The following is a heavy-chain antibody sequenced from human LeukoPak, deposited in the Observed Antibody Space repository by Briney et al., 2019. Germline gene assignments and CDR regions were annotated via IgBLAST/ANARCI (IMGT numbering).Heavy chain of an antibody. Sequence: SVKVSCKASGGTFSSYAISWVRQAPGQGLEWMGGIIPIFGTANYAQKFQGRVTITADKSTSTAYMELSSLRSEDTAVYYCARDLLELVGDYYYMDVWGKGTTVTVS. V-gene: IGHV1-69*06. CDR3: ARDLLELVGDYYYMDV. CDR1: GGTFSSYA. D-gene: IGHD1-7*01. J-gene: IGHJ6*03. CDR2: IIPIFGTA.